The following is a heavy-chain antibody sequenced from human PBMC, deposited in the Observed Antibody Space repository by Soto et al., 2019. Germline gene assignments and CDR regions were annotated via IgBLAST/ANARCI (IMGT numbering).Heavy chain of an antibody. CDR1: GYTFTSYD. V-gene: IGHV1-69*13. J-gene: IGHJ5*02. CDR3: ARGPFVERERFLEWAPSEVAKWFDP. Sequence: SVKVSCKASGYTFTSYDINWVRQATGQGLEWMGGIIPIFGTANYAQKFQGRVTITADESTSTAYMELSSLRSEDTAVYYCARGPFVERERFLEWAPSEVAKWFDPWGQGTLVTVSS. D-gene: IGHD3-3*01. CDR2: IIPIFGTA.